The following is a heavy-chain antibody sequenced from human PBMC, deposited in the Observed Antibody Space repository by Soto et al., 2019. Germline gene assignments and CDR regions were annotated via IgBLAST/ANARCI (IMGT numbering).Heavy chain of an antibody. Sequence: QVQLVESGGGLVKPGGSLRLSCAASGFTFSDYYMSWIRQAPGKGLEWVSYISSSGSTIYYADSVKGRFTIFRDNAKNSLYLQMNSLRAEDTAVYYCARVPEVEWELRSWHYYGMDVWGQGTTVTVSS. CDR2: ISSSGSTI. D-gene: IGHD1-26*01. V-gene: IGHV3-11*01. J-gene: IGHJ6*02. CDR3: ARVPEVEWELRSWHYYGMDV. CDR1: GFTFSDYY.